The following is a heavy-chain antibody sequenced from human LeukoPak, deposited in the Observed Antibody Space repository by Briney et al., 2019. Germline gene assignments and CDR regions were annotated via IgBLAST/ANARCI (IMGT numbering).Heavy chain of an antibody. V-gene: IGHV4-38-2*02. Sequence: PSETLSLTCTVSGYSISSGYYWGWIRQPAGKGLEWIGSIYHSGSTYYNPSLKSRVTISVDTSKNQFSLKLSSVTAADTAVYYCASNYDSSGYYYSDAFDIWGQGTMVTVSS. CDR1: GYSISSGYY. D-gene: IGHD3-22*01. CDR2: IYHSGST. CDR3: ASNYDSSGYYYSDAFDI. J-gene: IGHJ3*02.